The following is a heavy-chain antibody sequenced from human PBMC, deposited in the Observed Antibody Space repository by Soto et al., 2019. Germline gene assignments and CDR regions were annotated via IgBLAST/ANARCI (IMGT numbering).Heavy chain of an antibody. CDR1: GYTFTSYA. Sequence: ASVKASCKASGYTFTSYAMHWVRQAPGQRLEWMGWISAYNGNTNYAQKFQGRVTMTTDTSTSTAYMELRSLRSDDTAVYYCARDQEGITMIVGGTWGQGTLVTVAS. CDR2: ISAYNGNT. CDR3: ARDQEGITMIVGGT. J-gene: IGHJ5*02. D-gene: IGHD3-22*01. V-gene: IGHV1-18*01.